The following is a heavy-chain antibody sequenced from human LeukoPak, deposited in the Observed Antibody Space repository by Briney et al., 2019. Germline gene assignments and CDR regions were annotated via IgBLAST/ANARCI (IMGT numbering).Heavy chain of an antibody. Sequence: GGSLRLSCAASGFTVSSSYMNWVRQAPGKGLEWVSLIYGGGSTYYADSVKGRFTISRDNSKNTLYLQMNSLRAEDTAVYYCARRGDGGRSFDYWGQGTLVTVSS. CDR3: ARRGDGGRSFDY. D-gene: IGHD4-23*01. CDR2: IYGGGST. V-gene: IGHV3-53*01. CDR1: GFTVSSSY. J-gene: IGHJ4*02.